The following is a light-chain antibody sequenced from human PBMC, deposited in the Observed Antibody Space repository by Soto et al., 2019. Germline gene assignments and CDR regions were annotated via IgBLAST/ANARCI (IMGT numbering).Light chain of an antibody. CDR3: QSYDADILI. CDR2: EDD. J-gene: IGLJ2*01. V-gene: IGLV6-57*01. Sequence: NFMLTQPHSVSASPGETVTISCTRSSGNIVSNYVQWYQQRPGSSPTTVIYEDDDRPSGVPDRFSGSIDPSSNSASLTISGLKTEDEADYYCQSYDADILIFGGGTKLTVL. CDR1: SGNIVSNY.